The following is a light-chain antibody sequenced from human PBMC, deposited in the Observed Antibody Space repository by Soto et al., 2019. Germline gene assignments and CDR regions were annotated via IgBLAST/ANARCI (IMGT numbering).Light chain of an antibody. CDR3: QQYDNWPPT. J-gene: IGKJ5*01. CDR1: QSVRIN. V-gene: IGKV3D-15*01. CDR2: GAS. Sequence: EIKTTQSPATLSMPPGERATLYCGAGQSVRINLAWYHQKPGQAPRLLIYGASTRATGIPARFSGSGSGTEFTLTINSLQSEDFVVYYCQQYDNWPPTFGQGTRLEI.